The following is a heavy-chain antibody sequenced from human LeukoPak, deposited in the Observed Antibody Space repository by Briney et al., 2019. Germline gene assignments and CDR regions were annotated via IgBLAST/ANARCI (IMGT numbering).Heavy chain of an antibody. V-gene: IGHV3-48*01. CDR1: GFTFSDCA. D-gene: IGHD6-13*01. CDR3: ARDTWYSNSWLHAFAI. Sequence: GGSLRLSSAASGFTFSDCAMNWVRQAPGKGLEWFSFINSNSKTIYYADSVKGRFTISRDNAKNSLYLQMNSLRAEDTGVYYCARDTWYSNSWLHAFAIWGQGTVVTVSS. J-gene: IGHJ3*02. CDR2: INSNSKTI.